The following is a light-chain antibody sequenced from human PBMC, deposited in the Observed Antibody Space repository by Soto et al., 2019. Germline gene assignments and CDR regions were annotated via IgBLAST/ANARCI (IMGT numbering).Light chain of an antibody. V-gene: IGLV2-23*02. CDR2: EVS. CDR3: CSYAGSSTWV. J-gene: IGLJ1*01. CDR1: SSDVGSYNL. Sequence: QSALTQPASVSGSPGQSITISCTGTSSDVGSYNLVSWYQQHPGRAAKLMIYEVSKRPSGVSNRFSGSKSGNTASLTISGLQAEDEADYYCCSYAGSSTWVFGTGTKLTVL.